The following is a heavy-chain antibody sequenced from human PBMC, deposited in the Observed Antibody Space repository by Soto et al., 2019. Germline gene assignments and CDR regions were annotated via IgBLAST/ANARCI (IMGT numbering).Heavy chain of an antibody. V-gene: IGHV2-5*02. CDR2: IFWDDDK. J-gene: IGHJ5*02. Sequence: QITLKESGPTLLKPTQTLTLTCTFSGFSLSTSEVGVGWIRQSPGKALEWLALIFWDDDKWYSPSLKNRLTIAKDTSKNKVVLTMTIMDPVDTATYYCAHRRHKNWFDPWGQGTLVTVSS. CDR3: AHRRHKNWFDP. CDR1: GFSLSTSEVG.